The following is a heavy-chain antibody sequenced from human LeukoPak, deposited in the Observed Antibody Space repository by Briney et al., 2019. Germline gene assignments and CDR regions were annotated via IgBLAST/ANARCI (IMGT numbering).Heavy chain of an antibody. CDR3: ARVRDGYNYVDDY. CDR1: GGSISSSSYY. J-gene: IGHJ4*02. D-gene: IGHD5-24*01. Sequence: SETLPLTCTVSGGSISSSSYYWGWIRQPPGKGLEWIGSIYYSGSTYYNPSLKSRVTISVDTSKNQFSLKLSSVTAADTAVYYCARVRDGYNYVDDYWGQGTLVTVSS. V-gene: IGHV4-39*07. CDR2: IYYSGST.